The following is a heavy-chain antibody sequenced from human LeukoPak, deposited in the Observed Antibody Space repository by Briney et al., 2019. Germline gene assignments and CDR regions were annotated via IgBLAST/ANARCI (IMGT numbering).Heavy chain of an antibody. Sequence: GASVKVSCKASGYTFTSYYMHWVRQAPGQGLEWMGWINPNSGGTNYAQKFQGRVTMTRDTSISTAYMELSRLRSDDTAVYYCARESSTVVNVGAFDIWGQGTMVTVSS. CDR1: GYTFTSYY. V-gene: IGHV1-2*02. CDR2: INPNSGGT. J-gene: IGHJ3*02. D-gene: IGHD4-23*01. CDR3: ARESSTVVNVGAFDI.